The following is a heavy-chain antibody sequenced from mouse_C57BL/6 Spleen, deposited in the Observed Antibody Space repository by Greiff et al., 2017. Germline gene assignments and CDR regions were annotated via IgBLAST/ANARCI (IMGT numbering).Heavy chain of an antibody. CDR3: TRRDITTVVATNFDV. CDR2: IDPETGGT. J-gene: IGHJ1*03. V-gene: IGHV1-15*01. D-gene: IGHD1-1*01. Sequence: VQLQQSGAELVRPGASVTLSCKASGYTFTDYEMHWVKQTPVHGLEWIGAIDPETGGTAYNQKFKGKAILTVDKSSSTAYMELRSLTSDDYAVYYCTRRDITTVVATNFDVWGTGTTVTVSS. CDR1: GYTFTDYE.